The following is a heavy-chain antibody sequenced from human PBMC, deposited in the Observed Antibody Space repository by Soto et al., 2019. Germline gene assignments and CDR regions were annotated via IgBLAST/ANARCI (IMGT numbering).Heavy chain of an antibody. CDR1: GFTFSSYA. CDR2: ISSNGGST. CDR3: AREGNSSGWKGGFGY. D-gene: IGHD6-19*01. Sequence: EVQLVESGGGLVQPGGSLRLSCAACGFTFSSYAMHWVRQAPGKGPEYVSAISSNGGSTYYANSVKGRFTISRDNSKNTLYLQMGSLRAEDMGVYYCAREGNSSGWKGGFGYWGQGTLVTVSS. J-gene: IGHJ4*02. V-gene: IGHV3-64*01.